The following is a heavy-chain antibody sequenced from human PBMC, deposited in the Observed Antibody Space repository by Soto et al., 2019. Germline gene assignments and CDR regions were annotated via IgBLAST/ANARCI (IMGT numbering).Heavy chain of an antibody. J-gene: IGHJ4*02. V-gene: IGHV3-15*07. Sequence: GGSLRLSCAASGFTFSNAWMNWVRQAPGKGLEWVGRIKSKTDGGTTDYAAPVKGRFTISRDDSKNTLYLQMNSLKTEDTAVYYCTTDGTSIAARLIIISGLGYWGQGTLVTVSS. CDR3: TTDGTSIAARLIIISGLGY. CDR1: GFTFSNAW. D-gene: IGHD6-6*01. CDR2: IKSKTDGGTT.